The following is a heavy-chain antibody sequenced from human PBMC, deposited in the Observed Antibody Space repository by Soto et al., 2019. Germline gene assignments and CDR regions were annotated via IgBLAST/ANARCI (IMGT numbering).Heavy chain of an antibody. CDR1: GYTFTKYG. Sequence: QVQLVQSGAEVKNPGASVKVSCKTSGYTFTKYGVGWVRQAPGQGLEWMGWISGSSGNANYAEKVQGRITLTTDTSTSTAYRELRSLRSDGTAVYYCAGEMAGRVGEYDYWGQGTLVTVSS. V-gene: IGHV1-18*01. CDR3: AGEMAGRVGEYDY. D-gene: IGHD1-26*01. J-gene: IGHJ4*02. CDR2: ISGSSGNA.